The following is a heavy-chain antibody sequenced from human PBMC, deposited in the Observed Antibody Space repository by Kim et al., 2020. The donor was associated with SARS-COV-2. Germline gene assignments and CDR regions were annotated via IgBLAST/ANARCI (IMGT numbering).Heavy chain of an antibody. Sequence: SETLSLTCTVSGGSISSYYWSWIRQPPGKGLEWIGYIYYSGSTNYNPSLKSRVTISVDTSKNQFSLKLSSVTAADTAVYYCARLVYYYGSGTDGAFDIWGQGTMVTVSS. D-gene: IGHD3-10*01. V-gene: IGHV4-59*08. J-gene: IGHJ3*02. CDR2: IYYSGST. CDR1: GGSISSYY. CDR3: ARLVYYYGSGTDGAFDI.